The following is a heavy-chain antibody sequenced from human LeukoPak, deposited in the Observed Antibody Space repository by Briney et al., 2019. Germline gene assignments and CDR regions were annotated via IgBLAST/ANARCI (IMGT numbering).Heavy chain of an antibody. CDR2: IWYDGSNK. Sequence: PGGSLRLSCAASGFTFSSYGMHWVRQAPGKGLEWVAVIWYDGSNKYYADSVKGRFTISRDISKNTLYLQMNSLRAEDTAVYYCAGAYSSGWDYYYGMDVWGQGTTVTVSS. CDR1: GFTFSSYG. V-gene: IGHV3-33*01. CDR3: AGAYSSGWDYYYGMDV. J-gene: IGHJ6*02. D-gene: IGHD6-19*01.